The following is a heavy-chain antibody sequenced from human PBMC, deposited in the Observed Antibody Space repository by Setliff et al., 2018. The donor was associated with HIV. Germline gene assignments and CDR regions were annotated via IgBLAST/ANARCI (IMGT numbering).Heavy chain of an antibody. CDR2: INPNSGGT. V-gene: IGHV1-2*02. CDR1: GYTFTGYY. D-gene: IGHD3-22*01. Sequence: ASVKVSCKASGYTFTGYYMHWARQAPGQGLEWMGWINPNSGGTNYAQKFQGRVTMTRDTSISTAYMELSRLRSDDTAVYYCARKKSYYGSSGYPYFDYWGQGTLVTVSS. CDR3: ARKKSYYGSSGYPYFDY. J-gene: IGHJ4*02.